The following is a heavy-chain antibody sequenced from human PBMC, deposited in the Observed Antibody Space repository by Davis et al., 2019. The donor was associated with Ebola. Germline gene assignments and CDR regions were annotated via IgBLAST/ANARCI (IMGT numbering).Heavy chain of an antibody. CDR1: GFSFSSHW. Sequence: GESLKISCAASGFSFSSHWMTWVRQAPGKGLESVAKINKDGSQKYYVDSVKGRFTISRDNAKNLLFLQMNSLRAEDTAVYYCARDSGWSGVVSWGQGTLVTVSS. CDR3: ARDSGWSGVVS. D-gene: IGHD6-19*01. CDR2: INKDGSQK. J-gene: IGHJ5*01. V-gene: IGHV3-7*03.